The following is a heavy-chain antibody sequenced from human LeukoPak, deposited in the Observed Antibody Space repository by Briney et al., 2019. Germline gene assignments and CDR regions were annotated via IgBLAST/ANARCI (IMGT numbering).Heavy chain of an antibody. Sequence: GGSLRLSWSASGFTFNSYAMSWVRQAPGKGLEWVSFISGGAGSTHHPDSVKGPFTISRDNSKNTLYPQMNSLRAGDTAIYYCARGSEVYSSSPMPDYWGQGTLVTVSS. CDR1: GFTFNSYA. CDR3: ARGSEVYSSSPMPDY. D-gene: IGHD6-6*01. CDR2: ISGGAGST. V-gene: IGHV3-23*01. J-gene: IGHJ4*02.